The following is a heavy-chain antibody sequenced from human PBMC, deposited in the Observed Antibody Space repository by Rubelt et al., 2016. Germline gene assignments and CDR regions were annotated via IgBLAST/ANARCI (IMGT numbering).Heavy chain of an antibody. J-gene: IGHJ5*02. Sequence: QVQLQESGPGLVKPSETLSLTCTVSGYSISSGYYWGWIRQPPGKGLEWIGCIYHSGSTYYNPSLKSRVTISVDTSKNQFSLKLSAVTAADTAVYYCASADYDFWSGSDRNWFDPWGQGTLVTVSS. D-gene: IGHD3-3*01. CDR3: ASADYDFWSGSDRNWFDP. V-gene: IGHV4-38-2*02. CDR1: GYSISSGYY. CDR2: IYHSGST.